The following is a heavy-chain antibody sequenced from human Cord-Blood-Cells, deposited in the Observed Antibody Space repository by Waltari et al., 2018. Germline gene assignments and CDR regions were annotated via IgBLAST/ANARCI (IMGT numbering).Heavy chain of an antibody. D-gene: IGHD2-2*01. V-gene: IGHV1-69*09. Sequence: QVQLVQSGAEVKKPGSSVKVSCKDSGGTFSSYALSWVRQAPGQGLEWMGRIIPILGIANYAQKFQGRVTITADKSTSTAYMELSSLRSEDTAVYYCARPGRYCSSTSCYDAFDIWGQGTMVTVSS. CDR2: IIPILGIA. J-gene: IGHJ3*02. CDR1: GGTFSSYA. CDR3: ARPGRYCSSTSCYDAFDI.